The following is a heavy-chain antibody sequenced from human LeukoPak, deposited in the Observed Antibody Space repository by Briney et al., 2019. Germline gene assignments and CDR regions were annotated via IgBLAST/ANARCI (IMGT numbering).Heavy chain of an antibody. CDR2: IKSKTDGGTT. J-gene: IGHJ4*02. D-gene: IGHD3-3*01. CDR1: GFTFSNAW. V-gene: IGHV3-15*01. CDR3: TTQDYDFWSGDY. Sequence: GGSLRLSCAASGFTFSNAWMSWVRQAPGKGLEWVGRIKSKTDGGTTDYAAPVKGRFTISRDDSKNTLYLQMNSLKTEDTAVYYCTTQDYDFWSGDYWGQGTLVTVSS.